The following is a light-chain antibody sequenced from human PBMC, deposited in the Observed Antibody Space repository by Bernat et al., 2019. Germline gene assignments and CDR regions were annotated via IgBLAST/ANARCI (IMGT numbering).Light chain of an antibody. CDR3: GSYAGNHNGV. CDR2: EVT. J-gene: IGLJ3*02. CDR1: SSDVGAYSS. Sequence: QSALTQPPSASGSPGQSITISCTGSSSDVGAYSSVSWYQQHPGKAPKLIIYEVTRRPSGVPDRFSGSKSGNTASLTVSGLQAEDEAIYYCGSYAGNHNGVFGGGTKLTVL. V-gene: IGLV2-8*01.